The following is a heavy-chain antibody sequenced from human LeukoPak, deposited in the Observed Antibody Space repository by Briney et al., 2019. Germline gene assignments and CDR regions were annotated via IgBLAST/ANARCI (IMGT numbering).Heavy chain of an antibody. V-gene: IGHV3-48*01. CDR3: ARDLSSRGYTYGTPAFTFDI. D-gene: IGHD5-18*01. CDR1: GFTFSTYS. CDR2: ISSDSSTI. Sequence: PGGSLGLSCAASGFTFSTYSINWVRQAPGKGLEWVSYISSDSSTIYYADSLKGRFTISRDNAKNSLSLLMNSLRAEDTAVYYCARDLSSRGYTYGTPAFTFDIWGQGTMVTVSS. J-gene: IGHJ3*02.